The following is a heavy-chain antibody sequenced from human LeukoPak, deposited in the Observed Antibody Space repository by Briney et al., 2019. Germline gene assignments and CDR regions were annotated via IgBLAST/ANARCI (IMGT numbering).Heavy chain of an antibody. V-gene: IGHV3-30-3*01. J-gene: IGHJ4*02. Sequence: PGGSLRLSCAASGFTFSNYAMHWVRQAPGKGLEWVAIISYDGSNKYYADSVKGRFTISRDNAKNTLYLQMRSLRAEDTAVYYCVRYFYGSGSYDYWGQGTLLTVSS. CDR2: ISYDGSNK. D-gene: IGHD3-10*01. CDR1: GFTFSNYA. CDR3: VRYFYGSGSYDY.